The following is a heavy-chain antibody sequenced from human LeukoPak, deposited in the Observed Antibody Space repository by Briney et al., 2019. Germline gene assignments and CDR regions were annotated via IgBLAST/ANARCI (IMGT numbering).Heavy chain of an antibody. D-gene: IGHD1-26*01. CDR1: GYTFTAYY. V-gene: IGHV1-2*02. CDR2: INPNTGDT. Sequence: ASVKVSCKASGYTFTAYYIHWVRQAPGQGLEWKAWINPNTGDTNYAQKFQGRVIMARDTSISTAYMELSGLRSDDTAVYYCARGSGNYWFDPWGQGTLVTVSS. J-gene: IGHJ5*02. CDR3: ARGSGNYWFDP.